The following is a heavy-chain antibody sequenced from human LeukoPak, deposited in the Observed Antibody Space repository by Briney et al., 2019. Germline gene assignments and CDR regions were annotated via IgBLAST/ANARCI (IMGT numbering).Heavy chain of an antibody. V-gene: IGHV3-66*01. Sequence: AGGSLRLSCTASGFTVSNTYMSWVRQAPGKGLEWVSIIYSGAETYHSDSVRGRFTISRDNSENTLYLQMNSLRAEDAAVYYCARDLYTSSWYAFDYWGQGTLVTVSS. CDR1: GFTVSNTY. CDR2: IYSGAET. J-gene: IGHJ4*02. CDR3: ARDLYTSSWYAFDY. D-gene: IGHD6-13*01.